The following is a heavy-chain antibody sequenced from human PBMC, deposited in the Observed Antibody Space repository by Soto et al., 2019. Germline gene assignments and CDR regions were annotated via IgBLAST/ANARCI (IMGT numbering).Heavy chain of an antibody. CDR2: MYSGGST. CDR1: GFTVSSNY. Sequence: GGSLRLSCAASGFTVSSNYMSWVRQAQGKGLEWVSVMYSGGSTYYADSGKGRFTISRDNSKNTLYLQMNSLRAEDTAVYYCARSSNSIAAAGTGFDYWGQGTLVTVSS. D-gene: IGHD6-13*01. CDR3: ARSSNSIAAAGTGFDY. J-gene: IGHJ4*02. V-gene: IGHV3-53*01.